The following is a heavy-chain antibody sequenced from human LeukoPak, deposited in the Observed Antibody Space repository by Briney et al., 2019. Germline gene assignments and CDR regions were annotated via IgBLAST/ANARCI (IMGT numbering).Heavy chain of an antibody. V-gene: IGHV3-11*05. J-gene: IGHJ6*02. CDR2: ISSSSSYT. Sequence: PGGSLRLSCAASGFTFSDYYMSWIRQAPGKGLEWVSYISSSSSYTNYADSVKGRFTISRDNAKNSLYLQMNSLRAEDTAVYYCARDRRYYDTSGTVYYDAMDVWGQGTTVTVSS. CDR3: ARDRRYYDTSGTVYYDAMDV. D-gene: IGHD3-22*01. CDR1: GFTFSDYY.